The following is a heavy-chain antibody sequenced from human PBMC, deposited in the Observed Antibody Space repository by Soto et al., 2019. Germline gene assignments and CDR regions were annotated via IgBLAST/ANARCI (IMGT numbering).Heavy chain of an antibody. Sequence: QLQLQESGSGLVKPSQTLSLTCAVSGGSISSGGYSWSWIRQPPGKGLEWIGYIYHSGSTYYNPSLKSRVTISVERSKNQFSLKLSSVSAADTAVYYCAREDGDYGFDYWGQGTLVTASS. J-gene: IGHJ4*02. V-gene: IGHV4-30-2*01. D-gene: IGHD4-17*01. CDR2: IYHSGST. CDR3: AREDGDYGFDY. CDR1: GGSISSGGYS.